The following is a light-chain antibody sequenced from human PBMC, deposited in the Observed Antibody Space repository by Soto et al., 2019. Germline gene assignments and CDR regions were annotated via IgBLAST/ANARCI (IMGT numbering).Light chain of an antibody. CDR3: SSYTSSRTMV. CDR2: EVS. CDR1: SSDVGGYNY. J-gene: IGLJ2*01. V-gene: IGLV2-14*01. Sequence: QSALTQPASVSGSPGQSITISCTGTSSDVGGYNYVSWYQQHPGKAPKLMIYEVSNRPSGVSNRFSVSKSGNTASLTISGLQTEDVADYYCSSYTSSRTMVFGGGTQVTVL.